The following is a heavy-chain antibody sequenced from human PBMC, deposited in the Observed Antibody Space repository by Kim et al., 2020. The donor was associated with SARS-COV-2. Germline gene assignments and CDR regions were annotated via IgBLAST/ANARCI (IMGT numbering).Heavy chain of an antibody. D-gene: IGHD3-10*01. Sequence: SETLYLTCTVSGGSISSSSYYWGWIRQPPGKGLEWIGSIYYSGSTYYNPSLKSRVTISVDTSKNQFSLKLSSVTAADTAVYYCARPVRGCFDPWGQGTLVTVSS. V-gene: IGHV4-39*01. CDR1: GGSISSSSYY. J-gene: IGHJ5*02. CDR2: IYYSGST. CDR3: ARPVRGCFDP.